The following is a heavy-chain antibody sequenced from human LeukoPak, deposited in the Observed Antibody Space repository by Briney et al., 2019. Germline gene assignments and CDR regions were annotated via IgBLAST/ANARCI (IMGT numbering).Heavy chain of an antibody. CDR1: GFTFSSYA. CDR2: ISGSGGST. Sequence: PGGSLRLSCAASGFTFSSYAMSWVRQAPGKGLEWVSAISGSGGSTYYAASVKGRFTISRDNAKNSLYLQMNSLRAEDTAVYYCARGKNYGGNSVRYFDLWGRGTLVTVSS. V-gene: IGHV3-23*01. CDR3: ARGKNYGGNSVRYFDL. D-gene: IGHD4-23*01. J-gene: IGHJ2*01.